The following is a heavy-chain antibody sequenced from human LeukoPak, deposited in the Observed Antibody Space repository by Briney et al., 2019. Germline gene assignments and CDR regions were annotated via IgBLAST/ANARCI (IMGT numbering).Heavy chain of an antibody. CDR2: IYYSGDT. CDR3: ASNYDYVWGSYRYGDY. Sequence: SETLSLTCTVSRGSISGYSWSWIRQSPGGGLEWIGYIYYSGDTAYNPSLKSRVTISVDTSKNQFSLKLSSVTAADTAVYYCASNYDYVWGSYRYGDYWGQGTLVTVSS. CDR1: RGSISGYS. V-gene: IGHV4-59*12. J-gene: IGHJ4*02. D-gene: IGHD3-16*02.